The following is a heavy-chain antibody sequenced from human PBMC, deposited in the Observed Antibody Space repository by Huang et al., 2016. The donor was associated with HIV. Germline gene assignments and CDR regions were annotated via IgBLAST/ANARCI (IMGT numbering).Heavy chain of an antibody. V-gene: IGHV4-4*07. CDR2: IYTSGST. CDR1: GGSISSYY. CDR3: ARGGELLWFGEPGGWFDP. Sequence: SGGSISSYYWSWIRQPAGKGLEWIGRIYTSGSTNYNPSLKSRVTMSVDTSKNQFSLKLSSGTAADTAVYYCARGGELLWFGEPGGWFDPWGQGTLVTVSS. D-gene: IGHD3-10*01. J-gene: IGHJ5*02.